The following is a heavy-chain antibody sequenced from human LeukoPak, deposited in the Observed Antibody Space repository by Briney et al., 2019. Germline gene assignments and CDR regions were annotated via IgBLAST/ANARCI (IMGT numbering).Heavy chain of an antibody. CDR1: GGSVNSETYC. J-gene: IGHJ4*02. CDR3: ARGGTIVSPIGSHYYDSVWGNYRERYYFDN. V-gene: IGHV4-61*03. CDR2: VCYTGST. D-gene: IGHD3-16*02. Sequence: KASETLSLTCTVSGGSVNSETYCWTWIRQPPGKGLEWIGFVCYTGSTNYYPSLTSRVTISVDTSKNHFSLKLYFVTAADTAVYYCARGGTIVSPIGSHYYDSVWGNYRERYYFDNWGQGTLVTVSS.